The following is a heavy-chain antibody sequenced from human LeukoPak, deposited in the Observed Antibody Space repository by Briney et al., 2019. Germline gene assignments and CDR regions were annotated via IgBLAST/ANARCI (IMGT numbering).Heavy chain of an antibody. CDR2: IYTSGST. D-gene: IGHD1-1*01. V-gene: IGHV4-61*02. CDR3: ARRYNWNDWPKDY. CDR1: GGSISSGSYY. J-gene: IGHJ4*02. Sequence: PSQTLSLTCTVSGGSISSGSYYWSWIRQPAGKGLEWIGRIYTSGSTNYNPSLKSRVTISVDTSKNQFSLKLSSVTAADTAVYYCARRYNWNDWPKDYWGQGTLVTVSS.